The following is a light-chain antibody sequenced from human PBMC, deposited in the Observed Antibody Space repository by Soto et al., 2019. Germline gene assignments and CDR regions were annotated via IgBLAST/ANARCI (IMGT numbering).Light chain of an antibody. CDR2: ENN. Sequence: QSVLTQPPSVSAAPGQTVTISCSGSSSNIGNNYVSWYQQLPGTAPKLLIYENNKRPSGIPDRFSGSKSGTSATLGITGLQTGDEADYYCGTWDSSLSAGGVVFGGGTKPTVL. CDR1: SSNIGNNY. J-gene: IGLJ2*01. V-gene: IGLV1-51*02. CDR3: GTWDSSLSAGGVV.